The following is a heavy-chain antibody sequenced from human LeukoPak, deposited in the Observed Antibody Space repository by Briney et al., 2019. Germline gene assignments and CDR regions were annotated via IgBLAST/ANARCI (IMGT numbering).Heavy chain of an antibody. J-gene: IGHJ5*02. Sequence: SETLSLTCTVSGGSISSYYWSWIRQPPGKGLEWIGYIYYSGSTNYNPSLKSRVTISVDTSKNQFSLKLSSVTAADTAVYYCARRAPTAANDWFDPWGQGTLVTVSS. CDR3: ARRAPTAANDWFDP. CDR1: GGSISSYY. D-gene: IGHD2-2*01. CDR2: IYYSGST. V-gene: IGHV4-59*08.